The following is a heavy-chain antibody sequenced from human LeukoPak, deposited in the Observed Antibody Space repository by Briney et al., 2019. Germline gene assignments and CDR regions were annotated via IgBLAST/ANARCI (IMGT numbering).Heavy chain of an antibody. CDR3: AREVDYYHGMDV. Sequence: PGGSLRLSCAASGFTFSSYSMNWVRQAPGKGLEWVSSISSSSSYIYYADSVKGRFTISRDNAKNSLYLQMNSLRAEDTAVYYCAREVDYYHGMDVWGQGTTVTVSS. CDR1: GFTFSSYS. V-gene: IGHV3-21*01. CDR2: ISSSSSYI. J-gene: IGHJ6*02.